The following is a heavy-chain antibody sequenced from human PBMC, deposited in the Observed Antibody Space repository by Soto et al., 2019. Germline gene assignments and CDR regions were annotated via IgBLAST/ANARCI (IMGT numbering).Heavy chain of an antibody. CDR3: AKGSSSYYYDNSGYYPGDHFDY. V-gene: IGHV3-23*01. CDR1: GFTFSGYA. Sequence: GGSLRLSCAASGFTFSGYAMSWVRQAPGKGLEWVSAISGSGGSTSYADSVKGRFTISRDNSKNTLCLQMNSLRAEDTAVYYCAKGSSSYYYDNSGYYPGDHFDYWGQGTLVTVSS. D-gene: IGHD3-22*01. CDR2: ISGSGGST. J-gene: IGHJ4*02.